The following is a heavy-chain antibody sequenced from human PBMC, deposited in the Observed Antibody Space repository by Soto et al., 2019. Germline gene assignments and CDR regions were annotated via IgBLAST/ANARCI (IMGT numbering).Heavy chain of an antibody. V-gene: IGHV4-59*12. CDR2: IYYSGST. Sequence: PSETLSLTCTVSGGSIRSYYWSWIRQPPGKGLEWIGYIYYSGSTNYNPPLKSRVTISVDRSKNQFSLKLSSVTAADTAVYYCAAGGGLPRYYWGQGTLVTVSS. D-gene: IGHD5-12*01. J-gene: IGHJ4*02. CDR1: GGSIRSYY. CDR3: AAGGGLPRYY.